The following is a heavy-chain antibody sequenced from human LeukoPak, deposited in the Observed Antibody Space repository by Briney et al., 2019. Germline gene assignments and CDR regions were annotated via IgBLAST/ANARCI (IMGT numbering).Heavy chain of an antibody. CDR3: ATVISFVVRPRDAFDI. CDR2: FDPEDGET. V-gene: IGHV1-24*01. Sequence: GASVNVSCKVSGYTLTELSMHWVRQAPGKGLEWMGGFDPEDGETIYAQKFQGRVTMTEDTSTDTAYMELSSLGSEDTAVYYCATVISFVVRPRDAFDIWGQGTMVTVSS. J-gene: IGHJ3*02. CDR1: GYTLTELS. D-gene: IGHD3-10*01.